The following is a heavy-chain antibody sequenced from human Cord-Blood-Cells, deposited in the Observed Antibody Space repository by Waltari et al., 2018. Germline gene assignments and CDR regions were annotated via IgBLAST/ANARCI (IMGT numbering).Heavy chain of an antibody. J-gene: IGHJ6*02. CDR1: GGSISSYY. V-gene: IGHV4-59*01. D-gene: IGHD1-1*01. CDR3: ARVTTGTPSYYYGMDV. Sequence: QVQLQESGPGLVKPSETLSLTCTVSGGSISSYYWSWIRQPPGKGLEWIGYIYYSGSTNYNPSLKSRVTISVDMSKHQFSLKLSSVTAADTAVYYCARVTTGTPSYYYGMDVWGQGTTVTVSS. CDR2: IYYSGST.